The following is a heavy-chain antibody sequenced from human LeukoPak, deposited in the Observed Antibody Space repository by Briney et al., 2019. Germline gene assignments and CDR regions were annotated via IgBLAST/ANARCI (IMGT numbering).Heavy chain of an antibody. Sequence: SETLSLTCTVSGSSISSWYWSWIRQPPGKGLEWIGYIYDSGNTNYNPSLKTRVTISADTSKNQLSLNLTSVTAADTAVYYCARASSSGSGTYYNNWFDPWGQGTLVTVSS. CDR3: ARASSSGSGTYYNNWFDP. V-gene: IGHV4-59*01. CDR2: IYDSGNT. CDR1: GSSISSWY. D-gene: IGHD3-10*01. J-gene: IGHJ5*02.